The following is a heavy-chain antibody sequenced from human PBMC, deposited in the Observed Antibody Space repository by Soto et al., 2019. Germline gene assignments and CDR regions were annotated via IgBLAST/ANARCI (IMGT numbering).Heavy chain of an antibody. V-gene: IGHV4-59*08. CDR2: IYYGGST. D-gene: IGHD6-13*01. J-gene: IGHJ4*02. CDR1: GGTISSYC. CDR3: ARRGSGSWYFDS. Sequence: SVTLCLPCSVAGGTISSYCCRWIRQPSGKGLEGIGYIYYGGSTINNSSLKSRVMISADTSKTQFALKLRSVTAADTAIYYCARRGSGSWYFDSWGRGTLVTVSS.